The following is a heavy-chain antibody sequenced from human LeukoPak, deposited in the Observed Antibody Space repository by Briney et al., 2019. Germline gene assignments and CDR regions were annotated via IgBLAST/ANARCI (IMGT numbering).Heavy chain of an antibody. CDR3: ASTGPGDTGYFDY. CDR2: IIPILGIA. CDR1: GGTFSSYA. J-gene: IGHJ4*02. Sequence: SVKVSCKASGGTFSSYAISWVRQAPGQGLEWMGRIIPILGIANYAQKFRGRVTITADKSTSTAYMELSSLRSEDTAVYYCASTGPGDTGYFDYWGQGTLVTVSS. V-gene: IGHV1-69*04. D-gene: IGHD7-27*01.